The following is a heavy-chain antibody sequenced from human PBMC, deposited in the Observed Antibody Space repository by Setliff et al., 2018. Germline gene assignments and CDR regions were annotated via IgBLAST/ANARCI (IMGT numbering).Heavy chain of an antibody. CDR3: ARGRPLFDS. Sequence: SETLSLTCTVSGGSLSSYNYWSWIRQPAGKGLEWIGQIYTDGSTNYNPSLRSRATISLDASKNQFSLSLTSVTAADTAVYFCARGRPLFDSWGQGTLVTVSS. CDR1: GGSLSSYNY. J-gene: IGHJ4*02. CDR2: IYTDGST. V-gene: IGHV4-4*07.